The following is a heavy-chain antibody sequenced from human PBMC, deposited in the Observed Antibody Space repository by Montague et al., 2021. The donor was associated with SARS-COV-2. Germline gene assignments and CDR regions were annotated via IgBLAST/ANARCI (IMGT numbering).Heavy chain of an antibody. CDR2: INHGGST. Sequence: SETLSLTCAVHGTSFSGYYWNWIRQPPGKGLEWIGEINHGGSTKYSPSLKSRITISAATSKNQFSLKLTSVAAADTAVYYCVRLRDGVVPSPILGVGPYYSYYYMDVWGRGTTVTVSS. D-gene: IGHD3-10*01. CDR1: GTSFSGYY. J-gene: IGHJ6*03. V-gene: IGHV4-34*01. CDR3: VRLRDGVVPSPILGVGPYYSYYYMDV.